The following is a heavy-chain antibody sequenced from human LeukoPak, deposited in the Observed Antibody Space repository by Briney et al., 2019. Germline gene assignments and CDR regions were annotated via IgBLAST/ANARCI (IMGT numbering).Heavy chain of an antibody. CDR2: IIPIFGTA. V-gene: IGHV1-69*13. CDR3: TTRACHAGGCSSSFYYYYGLHF. CDR1: GNSISNYA. D-gene: IGHD3-16*01. Sequence: SVKVSCKASGNSISNYAVSWVRQAPGQGFEWMGGIIPIFGTADYAQKVQGRVTITADQSTSTTYMALSSLKFEDTATYYCTTRACHAGGCSSSFYYYYGLHFWGQGTTVFVSS. J-gene: IGHJ6*02.